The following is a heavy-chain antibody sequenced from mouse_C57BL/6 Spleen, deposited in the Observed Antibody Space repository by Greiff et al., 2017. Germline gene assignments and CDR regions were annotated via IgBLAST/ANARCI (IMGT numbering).Heavy chain of an antibody. Sequence: EVQGVESGEGLVKPGGSLKLSCAASGFTFSSYALSWVRQTPAKRLAWVAYIRSGGDYIYCADTVKGRFTISRDNARNTLYLQMSSLKSEDTAMYYCTTNWDGYYFDDWGQGTTLTVSS. V-gene: IGHV5-9-1*02. D-gene: IGHD4-1*01. J-gene: IGHJ2*01. CDR1: GFTFSSYA. CDR2: IRSGGDYI. CDR3: TTNWDGYYFDD.